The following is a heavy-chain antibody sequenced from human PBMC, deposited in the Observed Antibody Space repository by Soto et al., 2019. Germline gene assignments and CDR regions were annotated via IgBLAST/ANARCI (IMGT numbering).Heavy chain of an antibody. CDR3: ASLTTVLC. D-gene: IGHD4-4*01. J-gene: IGHJ4*02. Sequence: QVHLVESGGGVVHPGRSLRLSCAASGFTFSSYTVHWVRQAPGKGLEWVAVISYDGSKKYYADSVKGRFAISRDNSKNTLYLQMNSLRAEDTAVYYCASLTTVLCWGQGTLVTVSS. CDR1: GFTFSSYT. V-gene: IGHV3-30*09. CDR2: ISYDGSKK.